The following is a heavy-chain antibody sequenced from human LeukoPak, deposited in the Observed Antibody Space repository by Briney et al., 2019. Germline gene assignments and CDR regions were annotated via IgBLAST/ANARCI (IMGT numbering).Heavy chain of an antibody. J-gene: IGHJ4*02. Sequence: GESLKISCKGSGYSLTSYWIGWVRQMPGKGLEWMGIIYPGDSDTRYSPSFQGQVTISADKSISTAYLQWSSLKASDTAMYYCARTLFYCSGGSCYTYDYWGQGTLVTVSS. V-gene: IGHV5-51*01. D-gene: IGHD2-15*01. CDR1: GYSLTSYW. CDR2: IYPGDSDT. CDR3: ARTLFYCSGGSCYTYDY.